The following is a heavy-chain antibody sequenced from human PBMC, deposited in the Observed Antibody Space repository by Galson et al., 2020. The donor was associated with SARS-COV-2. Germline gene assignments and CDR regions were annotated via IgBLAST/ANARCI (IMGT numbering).Heavy chain of an antibody. CDR1: GFSLSTSGVG. CDR2: IYWNDGK. J-gene: IGHJ4*02. V-gene: IGHV2-5*01. CDR3: AHRDPNSGSGTDRY. D-gene: IGHD3-10*01. Sequence: SGPTLVKPTQTLTLNCTFSGFSLSTSGVGVGWIRQPPGKALQCLAIIYWNDGKSYRPSLKSRLTITKDTSKNQVVLTMTNMDPVDTATYYCAHRDPNSGSGTDRYCGQGTLVTVSS.